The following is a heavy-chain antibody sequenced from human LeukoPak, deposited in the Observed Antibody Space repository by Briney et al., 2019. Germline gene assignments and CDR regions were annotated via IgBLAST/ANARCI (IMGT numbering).Heavy chain of an antibody. CDR3: ARDCPYSSGWLNGMDV. D-gene: IGHD6-19*01. Sequence: PGGSLRLSCAASGFTFSSYGMHWVRQAPGKGLEWVAVIWYDGSNKYYADSVKGRFTISRDNSKSTLYLQMNSLRAEDTAVYYCARDCPYSSGWLNGMDVWGQGTTVTVSS. CDR2: IWYDGSNK. CDR1: GFTFSSYG. V-gene: IGHV3-33*01. J-gene: IGHJ6*02.